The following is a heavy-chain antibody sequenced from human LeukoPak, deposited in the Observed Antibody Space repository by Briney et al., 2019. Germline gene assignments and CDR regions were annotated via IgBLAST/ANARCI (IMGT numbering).Heavy chain of an antibody. V-gene: IGHV5-51*01. CDR1: GYSFTTYR. CDR3: ARHLDDSSGYYYRTMYYFDY. CDR2: VSPGDSDT. Sequence: GESLQISCQGSGYSFTTYRIGWVRQMPGKGLEWMGVVSPGDSDTRYSPSFQGQVTISAVKSISTAYLQWSSLKASDTAMYYCARHLDDSSGYYYRTMYYFDYWGQGTLVTVSS. J-gene: IGHJ4*02. D-gene: IGHD3-22*01.